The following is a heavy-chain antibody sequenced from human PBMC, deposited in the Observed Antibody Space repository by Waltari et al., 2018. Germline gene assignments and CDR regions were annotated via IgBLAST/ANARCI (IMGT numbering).Heavy chain of an antibody. D-gene: IGHD4-17*01. CDR3: ARGPMLDYGADSGHYYYGLDV. Sequence: QVQLQQWGAGLLKPSETLSLTCAVYGESLSDYYWTWIRQPPGEGLEWVGEIRHGGSTNYNPSLKSRVPLSVDTSKKQFALKLSSVTAADTAVYYCARGPMLDYGADSGHYYYGLDVWGQGTEVTVSS. CDR2: IRHGGST. V-gene: IGHV4-34*01. CDR1: GESLSDYY. J-gene: IGHJ6*02.